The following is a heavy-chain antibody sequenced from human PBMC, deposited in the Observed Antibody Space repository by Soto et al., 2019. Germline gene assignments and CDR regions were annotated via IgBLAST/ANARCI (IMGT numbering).Heavy chain of an antibody. Sequence: DVELSESGGGLVQPGGSLRLSCAASGFNFRSYAMSWVRRAPGKRLEWVSAISGSGGTSYFADSVRGRFTISRDNSKNTLYLQLSSLRVEDTAEYFCAKGRGSSWTIDYWGHGTLVTVSS. CDR3: AKGRGSSWTIDY. CDR1: GFNFRSYA. D-gene: IGHD6-13*01. CDR2: ISGSGGTS. V-gene: IGHV3-23*01. J-gene: IGHJ4*01.